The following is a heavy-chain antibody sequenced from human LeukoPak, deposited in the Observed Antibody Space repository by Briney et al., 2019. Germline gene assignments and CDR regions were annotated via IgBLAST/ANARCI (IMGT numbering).Heavy chain of an antibody. CDR3: VRSSSSIFDY. Sequence: PSETLSLTCTVSGYSISSGYYWGWIRQPPGKGLEWIVNIYHTGSTYYNPSLKSRVTISVDTSKNQFSLKLSSVTAADTAVHYCVRSSSSIFDYWGQGTLVTVSS. CDR2: IYHTGST. D-gene: IGHD6-6*01. J-gene: IGHJ4*02. V-gene: IGHV4-38-2*02. CDR1: GYSISSGYY.